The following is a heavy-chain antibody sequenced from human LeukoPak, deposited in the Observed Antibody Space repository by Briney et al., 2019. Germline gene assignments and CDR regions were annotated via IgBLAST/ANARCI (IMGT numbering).Heavy chain of an antibody. Sequence: SETLSLTCTVSGGSISSGDYYWSWIRQPPGKGLEWIGYIYYSGSTYYNPSLKSRVTISVDTSKNQFSLKLSSVTAADTAVYYCAREEAGTRISRTRYNWFDPWGQGPLVTVSS. V-gene: IGHV4-30-4*01. D-gene: IGHD1-7*01. J-gene: IGHJ5*02. CDR1: GGSISSGDYY. CDR3: AREEAGTRISRTRYNWFDP. CDR2: IYYSGST.